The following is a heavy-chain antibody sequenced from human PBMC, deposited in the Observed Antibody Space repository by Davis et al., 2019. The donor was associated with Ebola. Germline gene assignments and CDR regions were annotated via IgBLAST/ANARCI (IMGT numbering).Heavy chain of an antibody. Sequence: PGGPLRLSCAASGFTFGTYAMHWVRQAPGKGLEWVAVISYDGSNKYYADSVKGRFTISRDNSKNTLYLQMNSLRAEDTAVYYCAREVAKRGTFDYWGQGTLVTVSS. CDR2: ISYDGSNK. D-gene: IGHD5-12*01. J-gene: IGHJ4*02. V-gene: IGHV3-30-3*01. CDR3: AREVAKRGTFDY. CDR1: GFTFGTYA.